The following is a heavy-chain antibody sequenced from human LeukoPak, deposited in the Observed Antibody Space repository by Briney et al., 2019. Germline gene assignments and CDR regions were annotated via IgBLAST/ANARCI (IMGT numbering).Heavy chain of an antibody. J-gene: IGHJ4*02. CDR2: ISGSGGST. CDR1: GFTFSGYG. D-gene: IGHD3-22*01. Sequence: GGSLRLSCAASGFTFSGYGMHWVRQAPGKGLEWASAISGSGGSTYYADSVRGRFTISRDNSKNTLYLQMNSLRAEDTAVYYCAREGEYYYDSSGYYDRLGIDYWGQGTLVTVSS. V-gene: IGHV3-23*01. CDR3: AREGEYYYDSSGYYDRLGIDY.